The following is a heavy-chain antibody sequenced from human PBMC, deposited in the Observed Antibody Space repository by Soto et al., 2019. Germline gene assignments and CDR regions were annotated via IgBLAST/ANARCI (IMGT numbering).Heavy chain of an antibody. Sequence: GGSLRLSCAASGFTFSSYGMHWVRQAPGKGLEWVAVISYDGSNKYYADSVKGRFTISRDNSKNTLYLQMNSLRAEDTAVYYCAKQSIAARRAIDPWSQGTLVTVSS. CDR3: AKQSIAARRAIDP. D-gene: IGHD6-6*01. J-gene: IGHJ5*02. V-gene: IGHV3-30*18. CDR2: ISYDGSNK. CDR1: GFTFSSYG.